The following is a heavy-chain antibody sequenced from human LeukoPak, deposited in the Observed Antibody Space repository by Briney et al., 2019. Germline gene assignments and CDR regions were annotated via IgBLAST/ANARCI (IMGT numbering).Heavy chain of an antibody. CDR1: GGSISSSPYY. D-gene: IGHD2-15*01. CDR2: VYHLGTT. CDR3: ATHMAATRRRQEPFHH. V-gene: IGHV4-39*01. J-gene: IGHJ1*01. Sequence: SETLSLICTVSGGSISSSPYYWGWIRQPPGKGLEWIGSVYHLGTTYSTPSLQSRVTISVDTSKNQFSLNLTSVTAADTAVYYCATHMAATRRRQEPFHHWGLGTLVIVSS.